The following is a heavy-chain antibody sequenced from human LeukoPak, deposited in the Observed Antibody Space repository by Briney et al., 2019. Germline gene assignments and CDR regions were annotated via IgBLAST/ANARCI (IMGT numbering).Heavy chain of an antibody. J-gene: IGHJ6*02. CDR3: ARTYYYDSSGYYYALYYYGMDV. D-gene: IGHD3-22*01. CDR1: GFTFSSYA. CDR2: ISHDGSNK. V-gene: IGHV3-30-3*01. Sequence: GGSLRLSCAASGFTFSSYAMHWVRQAPGKGLEWVAVISHDGSNKYYADSVKGRFTISRDNSKNTLYLQMNSLRAEDTAVYYCARTYYYDSSGYYYALYYYGMDVWGQGTTVTVSS.